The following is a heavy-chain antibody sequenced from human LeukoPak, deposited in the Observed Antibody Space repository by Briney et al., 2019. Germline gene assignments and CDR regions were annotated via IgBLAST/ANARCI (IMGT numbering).Heavy chain of an antibody. Sequence: PGGSLRLSCAASGFTLGNFWVYWVRQAPGKGLVWVSRINGDGSRTSNADSVKGRFTISRDNAKNTVYLQMNSLRVEDTAVYYCARDFRYVAFDIWGQGTMVTVSS. CDR1: GFTLGNFW. CDR3: ARDFRYVAFDI. D-gene: IGHD2-2*01. CDR2: INGDGSRT. V-gene: IGHV3-74*01. J-gene: IGHJ3*02.